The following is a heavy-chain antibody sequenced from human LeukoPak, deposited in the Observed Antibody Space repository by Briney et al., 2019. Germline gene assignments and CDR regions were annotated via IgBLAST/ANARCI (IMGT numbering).Heavy chain of an antibody. D-gene: IGHD1-14*01. CDR3: AKDKPIDY. J-gene: IGHJ4*02. V-gene: IGHV3-30*04. CDR1: GFTFSSYA. CDR2: ISYDGRNE. Sequence: GGSLRLSCAASGFTFSSYAMHWVRQAPGKGLEWVAVISYDGRNEHYADSVKGRFTISRDNSKNTVFLQMNTLRTEDTAVYFCAKDKPIDYWGQGTLVTVSS.